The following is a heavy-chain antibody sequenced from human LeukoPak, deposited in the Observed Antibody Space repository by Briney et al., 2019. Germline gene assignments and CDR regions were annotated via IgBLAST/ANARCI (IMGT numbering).Heavy chain of an antibody. CDR1: GFTFSSYA. Sequence: PGRSLRLSCAAAGFTFSSYALHWVRQAPGKGLDWVAVISPDESKAFYANSVKGRFTISRDNSKNTLYLQMNSLGAEDTAVYYCARDFLAVAGTSWGQGTLVTVSS. CDR3: ARDFLAVAGTS. CDR2: ISPDESKA. J-gene: IGHJ5*02. V-gene: IGHV3-30*01. D-gene: IGHD6-19*01.